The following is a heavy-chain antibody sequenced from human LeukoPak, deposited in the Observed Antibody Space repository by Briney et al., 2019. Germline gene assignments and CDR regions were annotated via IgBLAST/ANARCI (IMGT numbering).Heavy chain of an antibody. CDR2: ISGSGGST. Sequence: GGSLRLSCAASGFTFSSYAMSWVRQAPGKGLEWVSAISGSGGSTYYADSVKGRFTISRDNSKDTLYLQMNSLRAEDTAVYYCAKGDIVVVTQDAFDIWGQGTMVTVSS. CDR3: AKGDIVVVTQDAFDI. D-gene: IGHD2-21*02. J-gene: IGHJ3*02. V-gene: IGHV3-23*01. CDR1: GFTFSSYA.